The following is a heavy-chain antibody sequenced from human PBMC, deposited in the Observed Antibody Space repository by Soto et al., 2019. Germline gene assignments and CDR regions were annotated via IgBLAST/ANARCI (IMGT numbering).Heavy chain of an antibody. J-gene: IGHJ4*02. CDR3: GKEGDTPYIHNYLDY. V-gene: IGHV4-59*01. Sequence: SETLSLTCTVSGGSISTLYWSWIRQPPGKGLEWIGYVYYTGNTNYNPSLKSRVTISVDTSKNQFSLKLNSVTAADPAVCYCGKEGDTPYIHNYLDYGGQETLVTVSS. D-gene: IGHD5-18*01. CDR1: GGSISTLY. CDR2: VYYTGNT.